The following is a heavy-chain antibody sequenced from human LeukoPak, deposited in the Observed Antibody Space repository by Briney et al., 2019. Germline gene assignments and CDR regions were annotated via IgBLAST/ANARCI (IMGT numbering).Heavy chain of an antibody. CDR2: ISWNSGSI. Sequence: GGSLRLSCAASGFTFDDYAMHWVRQAPGKGLEWVSGISWNSGSIGYADSVKGRSTISRDNAKNSLYLQMNSLRAEDTALYYCAKDRTPRCTNGVCPIDYWGQGTLVTVSS. J-gene: IGHJ4*02. V-gene: IGHV3-9*01. CDR3: AKDRTPRCTNGVCPIDY. D-gene: IGHD2-8*01. CDR1: GFTFDDYA.